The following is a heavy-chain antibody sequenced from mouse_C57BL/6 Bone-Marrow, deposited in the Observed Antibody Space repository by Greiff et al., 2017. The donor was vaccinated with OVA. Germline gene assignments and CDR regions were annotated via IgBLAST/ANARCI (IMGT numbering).Heavy chain of an antibody. V-gene: IGHV1-58*01. J-gene: IGHJ2*01. CDR2: IYIGNGYT. CDR3: ARRLLLEGLNYFDY. CDR1: GYTFTSYW. Sequence: VQLQQPGAELVKPGASVKMSCKASGYTFTSYWITWVKQRPGQGLEWIGYIYIGNGYTEYNEKFKGKATLTSDTSSSTAYMQLSSLTSEDSAIYFCARRLLLEGLNYFDYWGQGTTLTVSS. D-gene: IGHD2-14*01.